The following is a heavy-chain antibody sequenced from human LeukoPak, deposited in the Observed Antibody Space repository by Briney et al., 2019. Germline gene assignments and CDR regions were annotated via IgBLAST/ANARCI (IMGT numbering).Heavy chain of an antibody. V-gene: IGHV4-39*01. CDR3: ARLESLLWFGESTDY. D-gene: IGHD3-10*01. Sequence: SETLSLTCTVSGGSISSSSYYWGWIRQPPGKGLEWIGSIYYSGSTYYNPSLKSRVTISVDTSKNQFSLKLSSVTAADTAVYYCARLESLLWFGESTDYWGQGTLVTVSS. CDR1: GGSISSSSYY. CDR2: IYYSGST. J-gene: IGHJ4*02.